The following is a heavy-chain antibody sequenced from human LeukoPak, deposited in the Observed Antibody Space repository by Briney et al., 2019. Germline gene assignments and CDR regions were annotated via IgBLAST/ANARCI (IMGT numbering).Heavy chain of an antibody. D-gene: IGHD2-2*01. CDR2: ISEDGSHK. CDR3: AKDTGGYHSLFDY. J-gene: IGHJ4*02. CDR1: GFTFSRFG. V-gene: IGHV3-30*18. Sequence: GGSLRLSCAASGFTFSRFGMHWVRQAPGKGLDCVAVISEDGSHKYIADSVRGRFTISRDNSKNTLYLQMNSLRADDTAVYYCAKDTGGYHSLFDYWGQGTLVTVSS.